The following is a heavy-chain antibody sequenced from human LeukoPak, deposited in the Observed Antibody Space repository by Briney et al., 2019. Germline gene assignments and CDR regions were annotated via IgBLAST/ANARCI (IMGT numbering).Heavy chain of an antibody. CDR3: ARDLLPSGTVDY. CDR2: ISSSTRII. V-gene: IGHV3-48*01. Sequence: GGSLRLSCGVSGFTFRSYSMNWVRQAPGKGLEWISYISSSTRIIYYADSVKGRFTISRDNAKDSLYLQMNSLRAEDTAVYFCARDLLPSGTVDYWGQGTLVTVSS. J-gene: IGHJ4*02. D-gene: IGHD1-14*01. CDR1: GFTFRSYS.